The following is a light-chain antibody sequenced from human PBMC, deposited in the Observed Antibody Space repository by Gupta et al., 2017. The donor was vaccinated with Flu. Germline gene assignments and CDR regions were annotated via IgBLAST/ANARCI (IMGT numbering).Light chain of an antibody. Sequence: SIAISGTGASSEVGGYNPVYWYQRHSGNAPKLMIYEVTKRPSGVSDRFSGSKSGNTASLTISGLRAEDDDEYYCCSFAGSGNGVFGGGTKLTVL. CDR1: SSEVGGYNP. CDR3: CSFAGSGNGV. CDR2: EVT. J-gene: IGLJ3*02. V-gene: IGLV2-23*02.